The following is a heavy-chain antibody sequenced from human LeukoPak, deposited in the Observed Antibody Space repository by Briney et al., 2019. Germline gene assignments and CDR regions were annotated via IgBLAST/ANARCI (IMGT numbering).Heavy chain of an antibody. J-gene: IGHJ4*02. Sequence: PGGSLRLSCAASGFTFSSYGMHWVRQAPGKGLEWVAFIRYDGSNKYYADSVKGRFTISRDNSKNTLYLQMNSLRAEDTAVYYCANSKQLRLLEWLFEYWGQGTLVTVSS. CDR3: ANSKQLRLLEWLFEY. V-gene: IGHV3-30*02. CDR2: IRYDGSNK. CDR1: GFTFSSYG. D-gene: IGHD3-3*01.